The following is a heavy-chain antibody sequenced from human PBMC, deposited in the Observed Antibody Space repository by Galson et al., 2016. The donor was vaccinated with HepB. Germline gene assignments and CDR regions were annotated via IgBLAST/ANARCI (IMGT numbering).Heavy chain of an antibody. D-gene: IGHD3-10*01. Sequence: SLRLSCAASGFTVSSNYMSWVRQAPGKGLEWVSSIYSGGSTDYAASVKGRITISRDNSKTTLYLTMNSLRAGDTAVYYCARVSGERGPDHWGQGTLVTVSS. V-gene: IGHV3-53*01. J-gene: IGHJ4*02. CDR2: IYSGGST. CDR1: GFTVSSNY. CDR3: ARVSGERGPDH.